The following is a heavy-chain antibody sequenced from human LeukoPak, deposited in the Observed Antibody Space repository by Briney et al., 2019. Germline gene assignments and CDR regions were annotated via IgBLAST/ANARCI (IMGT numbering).Heavy chain of an antibody. J-gene: IGHJ3*02. CDR3: ARGRYDSNGYYGEDAFDI. CDR1: GFTFSSSA. CDR2: ISYDGSNK. D-gene: IGHD3-22*01. Sequence: GGSLRLSCAASGFTFSSSAMHWVRQAPGKGLEWVAIISYDGSNKYYADSVKGRFTISRDNSKNTLYLQVNSLRAEDTAVYYCARGRYDSNGYYGEDAFDIWGQGTMVTVSS. V-gene: IGHV3-30*04.